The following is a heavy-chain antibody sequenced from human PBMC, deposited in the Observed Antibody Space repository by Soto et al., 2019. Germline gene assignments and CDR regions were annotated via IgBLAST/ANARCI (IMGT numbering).Heavy chain of an antibody. D-gene: IGHD4-17*01. V-gene: IGHV4-34*01. CDR1: GGSFSGYY. CDR2: INHSGST. Sequence: SETLSLTCAVYGGSFSGYYWSWIRQPPGKGLEWIGEINHSGSTNYNPSLKSRVTISVDTSKNQFSLKLSSVTAADTAVYYCAARYAFTVATVYWGQGTLVTVSS. J-gene: IGHJ4*02. CDR3: AARYAFTVATVY.